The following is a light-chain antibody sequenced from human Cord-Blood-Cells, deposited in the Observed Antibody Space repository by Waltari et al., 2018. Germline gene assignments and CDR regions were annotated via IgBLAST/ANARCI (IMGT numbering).Light chain of an antibody. CDR3: CSYAGSYTWV. CDR2: DVS. J-gene: IGLJ3*02. CDR1: SSEVGGYND. Sequence: QAALTQPRSVSGPPGQSVTISCTGTSSEVGGYNDVSWYQQHPGKAPKPIIYDVSKRPSGFPARFSGPKSGHTASLTISGLQAEDEAIFYCCSYAGSYTWVFGGGNKLTVL. V-gene: IGLV2-11*01.